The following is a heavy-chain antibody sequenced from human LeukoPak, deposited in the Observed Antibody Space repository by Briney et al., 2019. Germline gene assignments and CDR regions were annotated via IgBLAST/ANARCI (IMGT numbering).Heavy chain of an antibody. CDR3: AKGGWYLDV. Sequence: KSSETLSLTCTFSGGSIRGSYCSWLRQPPGKGLEWFGYVSDSGDAKYNPSLKGRIMMSVDTSKNQFSLKLTSVTAADTAVYYCAKGGWYLDVWGRGSLVTVSS. J-gene: IGHJ2*01. CDR1: GGSIRGSY. CDR2: VSDSGDA. V-gene: IGHV4-59*08.